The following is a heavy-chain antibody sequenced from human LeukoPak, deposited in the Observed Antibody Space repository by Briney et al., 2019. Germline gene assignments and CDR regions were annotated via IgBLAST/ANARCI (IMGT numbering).Heavy chain of an antibody. Sequence: ASVKVSCKASGYTFTSYGISWVRQAPGQGLEWMGWISAYNGNTNYAKTLQGRVTMTTDTSTSTAYMELRSLSSDDTAVYYCARVVRPGYGSGSCYGDYWGQGTLVTVSS. CDR1: GYTFTSYG. J-gene: IGHJ4*02. CDR3: ARVVRPGYGSGSCYGDY. D-gene: IGHD3-10*01. V-gene: IGHV1-18*01. CDR2: ISAYNGNT.